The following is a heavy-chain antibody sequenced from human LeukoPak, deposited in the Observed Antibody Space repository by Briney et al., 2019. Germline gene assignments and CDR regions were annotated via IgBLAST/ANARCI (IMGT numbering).Heavy chain of an antibody. CDR3: ARGGYYYDSTREFDY. J-gene: IGHJ4*02. CDR1: GFTVSSNY. Sequence: GGSLRLSCAASGFTVSSNYMSWVRQAPGKGLEWVAVIRYGGSNKYYADSVKGRFTISRDNAKNSLYLQMNSLRAEDTAVYYCARGGYYYDSTREFDYWGQGTLVTVSS. CDR2: IRYGGSNK. V-gene: IGHV3-33*08. D-gene: IGHD3-22*01.